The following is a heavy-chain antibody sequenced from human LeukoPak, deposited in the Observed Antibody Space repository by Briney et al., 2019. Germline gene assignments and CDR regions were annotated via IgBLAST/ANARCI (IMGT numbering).Heavy chain of an antibody. CDR1: GDSMSSSSYL. D-gene: IGHD3-10*01. Sequence: SETLSLTCTVSGDSMSSSSYLWNWIRQPPGKGLEWIGNIYYSGTTTDYNPSLRSRVTISVDTVSNQFSLRLSSVTAADTAVYYCARSTYYYGSRSYPYFGYWGQGALVTVSS. V-gene: IGHV4-39*07. J-gene: IGHJ4*02. CDR3: ARSTYYYGSRSYPYFGY. CDR2: IYYSGTTT.